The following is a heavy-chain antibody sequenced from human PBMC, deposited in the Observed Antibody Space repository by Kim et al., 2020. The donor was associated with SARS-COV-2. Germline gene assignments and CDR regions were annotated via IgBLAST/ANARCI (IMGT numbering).Heavy chain of an antibody. D-gene: IGHD3-10*01. Sequence: YADSVKGRFTISRDNAKTSLYLKLNSLRAEDTAVYYCARAWFGGNNWFDPWGQGTLVTVSS. J-gene: IGHJ5*02. V-gene: IGHV3-21*01. CDR3: ARAWFGGNNWFDP.